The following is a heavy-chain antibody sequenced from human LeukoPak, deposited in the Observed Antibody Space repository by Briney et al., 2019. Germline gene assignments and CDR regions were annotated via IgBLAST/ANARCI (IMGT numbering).Heavy chain of an antibody. J-gene: IGHJ3*02. CDR1: GFAFSSNW. V-gene: IGHV3-7*01. CDR3: ATNAKWAFDI. Sequence: GGSLRLSCAASGFAFSSNWMTWVRQAPGKGLEWVAHIKQDGSEKYCVDSVKGRFTISRDNAKNSLYLQMNSLRAEDTAVYYCATNAKWAFDIWGQGTMVTVSS. D-gene: IGHD2-8*01. CDR2: IKQDGSEK.